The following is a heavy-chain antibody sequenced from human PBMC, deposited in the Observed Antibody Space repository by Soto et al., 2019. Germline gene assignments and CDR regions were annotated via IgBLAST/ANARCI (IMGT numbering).Heavy chain of an antibody. V-gene: IGHV4-59*08. Sequence: PSETLSLTCTVSRGSISSYYWSWIRQPPGKGLEWIGYIYYSGSTNYNPSLKSRVTISVDTSKNQFSLKLSSVTAADTAVYYCARYSGGSGSYSDPEYYFDYWGQATLVTVSS. J-gene: IGHJ4*02. CDR2: IYYSGST. D-gene: IGHD3-10*01. CDR1: RGSISSYY. CDR3: ARYSGGSGSYSDPEYYFDY.